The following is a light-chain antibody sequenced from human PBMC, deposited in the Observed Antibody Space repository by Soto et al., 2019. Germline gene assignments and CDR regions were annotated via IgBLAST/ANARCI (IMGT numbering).Light chain of an antibody. V-gene: IGKV3D-11*02. J-gene: IGKJ5*01. CDR3: QQRNNWHTVT. CDR2: GAF. CDR1: PSVTNY. Sequence: EIVLTHSPSTLSLSLGSRCTLSYRASPSVTNYLAWYQQKPGQAPRLLIYGAFNRATGIPARFSGSGSGTDFTLTIISLETEDFAVYYCQQRNNWHTVTFGQGTRLEIK.